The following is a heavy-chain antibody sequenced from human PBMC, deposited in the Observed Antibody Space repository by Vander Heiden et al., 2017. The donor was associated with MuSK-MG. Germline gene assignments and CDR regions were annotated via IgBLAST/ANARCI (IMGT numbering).Heavy chain of an antibody. D-gene: IGHD1-1*01. Sequence: EVQLVESGGGLVQPGGSLRLSCAASGFTFNTASVQWVRQAPGKGLVWVSHIKTDGSGTTDADSVKGRFTISRDNAKNTLYLKMNSLGAEDTAVYYGASDGAFGYTYGCQGTLVAV. V-gene: IGHV3-74*01. CDR1: GFTFNTAS. J-gene: IGHJ4*02. CDR2: IKTDGSGT. CDR3: ASDGAFGYTY.